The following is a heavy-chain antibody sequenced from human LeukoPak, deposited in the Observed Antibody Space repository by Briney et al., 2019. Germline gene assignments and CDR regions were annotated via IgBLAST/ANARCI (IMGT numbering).Heavy chain of an antibody. CDR1: GGSISSGGYY. CDR2: IYYSGST. J-gene: IGHJ4*02. Sequence: SETLSLTCTVSGGSISSGGYYWSWIRQHPGKGLEWIGYIYYSGSTNYNPSLKSRVTISVDTSKNQFSLKLSSVTAADTAVYYCAGSGGGSYPFDYWGQGTLVTVSS. CDR3: AGSGGGSYPFDY. D-gene: IGHD1-26*01. V-gene: IGHV4-31*03.